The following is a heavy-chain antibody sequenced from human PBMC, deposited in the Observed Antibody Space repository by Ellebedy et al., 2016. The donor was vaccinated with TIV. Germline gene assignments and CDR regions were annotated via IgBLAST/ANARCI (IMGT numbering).Heavy chain of an antibody. CDR1: GFTFTSSA. D-gene: IGHD3-3*01. J-gene: IGHJ4*02. V-gene: IGHV1-58*02. CDR2: IVVGSGNT. CDR3: AAGVLRPDY. Sequence: AASVKVSCKASGFTFTSSAMQWVRQARGQRLEWIGWIVVGSGNTNYAQKLQERVTITRDMSTSTAYMELSSLRSEDTAVYYCAAGVLRPDYWGQGTLVTVSS.